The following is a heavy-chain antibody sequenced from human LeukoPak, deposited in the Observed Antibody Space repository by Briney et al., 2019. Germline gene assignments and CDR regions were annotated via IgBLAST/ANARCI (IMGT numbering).Heavy chain of an antibody. CDR1: GFTFSSYS. V-gene: IGHV3-21*01. CDR2: ISSSSSYI. Sequence: GGSLRLSCAASGFTFSSYSMNWVRQSPGKGLEWVSSISSSSSYIYYADSVKGRFTISRDNAKNSLYLQMNSLRAEDTAVYYCARADRGIVVVPAAVYYYYYMDVWGKGTTVTVSS. J-gene: IGHJ6*03. CDR3: ARADRGIVVVPAAVYYYYYMDV. D-gene: IGHD2-2*01.